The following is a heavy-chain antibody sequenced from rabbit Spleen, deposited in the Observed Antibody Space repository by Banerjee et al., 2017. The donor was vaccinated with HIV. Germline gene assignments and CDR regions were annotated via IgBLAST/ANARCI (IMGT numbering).Heavy chain of an antibody. Sequence: QSLEESGGDLVKPGTSLTLTCTASGFSFSSSYWIYWVRQAPGKGLEWIACIYAGSSGSTYYASWAKGRFTISKSSSTTVTLQMTSLTAADTATYFCAREIGGDFGDDYGYYGMDLWGPGTLVTVS. V-gene: IGHV1S40*01. CDR3: AREIGGDFGDDYGYYGMDL. D-gene: IGHD6-1*01. CDR2: IYAGSSGST. CDR1: GFSFSSSYW. J-gene: IGHJ6*01.